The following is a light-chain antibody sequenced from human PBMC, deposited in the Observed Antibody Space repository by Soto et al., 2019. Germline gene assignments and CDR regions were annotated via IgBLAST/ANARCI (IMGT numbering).Light chain of an antibody. CDR2: DAS. Sequence: AIQLTQSPSSLSASVGDTVTITCRASQGISSALAWYQQIPGKPPKLLIYDASTLESGVPSRFSGSGSGTDFTITDSMLQAGVFASYYCQQFSGFSTFGQGTRVEIK. V-gene: IGKV1-13*02. J-gene: IGKJ5*01. CDR3: QQFSGFST. CDR1: QGISSA.